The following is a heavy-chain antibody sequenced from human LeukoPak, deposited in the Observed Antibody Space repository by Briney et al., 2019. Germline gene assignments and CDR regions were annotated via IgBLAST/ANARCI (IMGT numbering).Heavy chain of an antibody. CDR1: GYRSTSYW. D-gene: IGHD4-17*01. Sequence: GAHLKIPSKRFGYRSTSYWFGWVRQLPGKGLGWLGIISPADSDTRYSPSFQGQVTISADKSISTADLQWSSLKASDTAMYYCAAGYDGDYVFQHWGQGTLVTVSS. CDR2: ISPADSDT. V-gene: IGHV5-51*01. CDR3: AAGYDGDYVFQH. J-gene: IGHJ1*01.